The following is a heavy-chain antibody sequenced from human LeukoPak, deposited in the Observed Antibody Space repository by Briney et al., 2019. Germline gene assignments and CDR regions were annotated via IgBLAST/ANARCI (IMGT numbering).Heavy chain of an antibody. V-gene: IGHV4-4*07. CDR1: GGSISSYY. CDR2: IYTSGST. Sequence: SETLSLTCTVSGGSISSYYWSWIRQPAGKGLEWTGRIYTSGSTNYNPSLKSRVTMSVDTSKNQFSLKLSSVTAADTAVYYCARSYSSSLYFDYWGQGTLVTVSS. J-gene: IGHJ4*02. CDR3: ARSYSSSLYFDY. D-gene: IGHD6-13*01.